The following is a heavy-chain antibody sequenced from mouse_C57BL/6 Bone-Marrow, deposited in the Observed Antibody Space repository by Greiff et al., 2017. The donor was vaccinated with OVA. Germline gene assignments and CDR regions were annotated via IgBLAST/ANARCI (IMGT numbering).Heavy chain of an antibody. CDR2: ITPNNCGT. Sequence: VQLPQSGPELVKPGASVKISCQASGYTFPDYYMNWVEPSHGKSLEWVGDITPNNCGTSYNQKFKGKATLTVDKSSSTAYMELRSLTSEDSAVYYCARSLLRRYAWFAYWGQGTLVTVSA. V-gene: IGHV1-26*01. J-gene: IGHJ3*01. CDR3: ARSLLRRYAWFAY. D-gene: IGHD1-1*01. CDR1: GYTFPDYY.